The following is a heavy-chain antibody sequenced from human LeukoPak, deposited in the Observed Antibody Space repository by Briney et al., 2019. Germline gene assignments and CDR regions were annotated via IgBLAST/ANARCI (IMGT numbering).Heavy chain of an antibody. CDR2: VDPEDGET. CDR1: GYTFTDYY. CDR3: ATYDSSGYYYYAFDI. V-gene: IGHV1-69-2*01. Sequence: ASVKISCKVSGYTFTDYYMHWVQQAPGKGLEWMGLVDPEDGETIYAEKFQGRVNITADTSTDTAYMELSSLRSEDTAVYYCATYDSSGYYYYAFDIWGQGTMVTVTS. D-gene: IGHD3-22*01. J-gene: IGHJ3*02.